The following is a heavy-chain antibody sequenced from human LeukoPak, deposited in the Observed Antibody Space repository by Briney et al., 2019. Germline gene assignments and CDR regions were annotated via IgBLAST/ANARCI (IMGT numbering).Heavy chain of an antibody. D-gene: IGHD3-3*01. CDR1: GFTFSNYG. CDR3: TTEGYYDFWSGRGFDY. CDR2: IRFDGTSK. J-gene: IGHJ4*02. Sequence: PGGSLRLSCAASGFTFSNYGMHWVRQAPGKGLEWVAFIRFDGTSKFYADSVKARFTISRDDSKNTLYLQMNSLNTEDTAVYYCTTEGYYDFWSGRGFDYWGQGTLVTVSS. V-gene: IGHV3-30*02.